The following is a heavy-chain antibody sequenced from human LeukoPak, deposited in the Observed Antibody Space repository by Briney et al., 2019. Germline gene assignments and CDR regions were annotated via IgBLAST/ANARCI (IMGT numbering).Heavy chain of an antibody. Sequence: SETLSLTCTLCGRPISRYYWRCMRQPPGKGLEWIGYIYYSGSTNYNPSLKSRVTISVDTSKNPFSLKLSSVTVADPTVYYCARGSGYWTNYYYYGMDVWGQGTTVTVSS. CDR3: ARGSGYWTNYYYYGMDV. CDR2: IYYSGST. CDR1: GRPISRYY. D-gene: IGHD5-12*01. V-gene: IGHV4-59*01. J-gene: IGHJ6*02.